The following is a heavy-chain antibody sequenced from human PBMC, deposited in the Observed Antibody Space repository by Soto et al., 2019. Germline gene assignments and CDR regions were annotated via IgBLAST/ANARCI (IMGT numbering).Heavy chain of an antibody. CDR1: EFTFSNYA. CDR2: ISYGGGTT. CDR3: AKNPGYYYDSTGYHFAY. J-gene: IGHJ4*02. Sequence: GGSLRLSCAASEFTFSNYAMSWVRQAPGKGLEWVSAISYGGGTTYYADSVKDRFTISRDNSKNTLYLQMNSLRAEDTAVYYCAKNPGYYYDSTGYHFAYWGQGTLVTVSS. D-gene: IGHD3-22*01. V-gene: IGHV3-23*01.